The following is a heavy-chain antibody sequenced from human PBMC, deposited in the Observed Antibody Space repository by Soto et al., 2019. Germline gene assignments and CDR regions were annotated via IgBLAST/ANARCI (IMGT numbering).Heavy chain of an antibody. Sequence: GGSLRLFCAASGFTFNNAWMNWVRQAPGKGLEWVGRIKSKTDGGTTDYTAPVKGRFTISRDDSKNTLYLQMNSLKTEDTAVYYCNIAPQWLVRKFDYWGQGTLVTVSS. CDR2: IKSKTDGGTT. V-gene: IGHV3-15*07. CDR3: NIAPQWLVRKFDY. D-gene: IGHD6-19*01. CDR1: GFTFNNAW. J-gene: IGHJ4*02.